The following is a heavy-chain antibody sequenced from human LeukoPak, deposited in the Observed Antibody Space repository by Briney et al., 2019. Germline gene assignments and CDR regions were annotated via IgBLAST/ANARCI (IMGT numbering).Heavy chain of an antibody. CDR1: GFTFSSYA. D-gene: IGHD3-22*01. J-gene: IGHJ3*01. CDR3: VGDPPNSGYAFQV. Sequence: PSGGSLRLSCAASGFTFSSYAMSWVRQAPGKGLEWVSAISGSGGSTYYADSVKGRFTISRDNSKNMVYLQMNSLRAEDTALYYCVGDPPNSGYAFQVWGHGTVVTVSS. V-gene: IGHV3-23*01. CDR2: ISGSGGST.